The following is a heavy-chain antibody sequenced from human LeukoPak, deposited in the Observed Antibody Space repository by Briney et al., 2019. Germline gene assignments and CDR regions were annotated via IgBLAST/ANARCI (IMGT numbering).Heavy chain of an antibody. CDR3: AGASLTSSGQYDY. CDR2: INVYNGNR. CDR1: GYTFTSYG. Sequence: ASVKVSCKASGYTFTSYGISWVRQAPGQGLEWMAWINVYNGNRNYAQKVQGRVTVTMDTSTSTAYMELRSLRSDDTALYYCAGASLTSSGQYDYWGQGTLVTVSS. V-gene: IGHV1-18*01. J-gene: IGHJ4*02. D-gene: IGHD1-26*01.